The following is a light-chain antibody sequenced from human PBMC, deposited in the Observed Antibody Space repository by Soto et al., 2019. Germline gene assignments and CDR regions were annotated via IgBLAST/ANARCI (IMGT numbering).Light chain of an antibody. J-gene: IGKJ1*01. Sequence: EIVLTQSPGTLSLSPGEGATLSCRASLTISNNFIAWYQQRAGQAPRLVIYGASTRATGIPDRFSASGSGTDFTLTISRLEPEDFAVYYCQQYGTSPRTCGQGTRVEIK. V-gene: IGKV3-20*01. CDR2: GAS. CDR1: LTISNNF. CDR3: QQYGTSPRT.